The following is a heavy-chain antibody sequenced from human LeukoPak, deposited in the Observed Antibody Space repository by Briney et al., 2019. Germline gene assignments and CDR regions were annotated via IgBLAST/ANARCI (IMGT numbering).Heavy chain of an antibody. Sequence: SETLSLTCAVYGGSFSGYYWSWIRQPPGKGLEWIGEINHSGSTNYNPSLKSRVTISVDASKNQFSLKLSSVTAADTAVYYCARGEQEMDVWGKGTTVTVSS. D-gene: IGHD1-26*01. CDR1: GGSFSGYY. J-gene: IGHJ6*04. CDR3: ARGEQEMDV. V-gene: IGHV4-34*01. CDR2: INHSGST.